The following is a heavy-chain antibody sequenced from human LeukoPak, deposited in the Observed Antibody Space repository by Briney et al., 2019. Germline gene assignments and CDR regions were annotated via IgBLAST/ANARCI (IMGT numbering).Heavy chain of an antibody. CDR1: GGSISSYY. CDR3: AREITMVRGQQAGIFDY. D-gene: IGHD3-10*01. Sequence: NASETLSLTCTVSGGSISSYYWSWIRQPPGKGLEWIGYIYYSGSTNYNPSLKSRVTISVDTSKNQFSLKLSSVTAADTAVYYCAREITMVRGQQAGIFDYWGQGTLVTVSS. J-gene: IGHJ4*02. V-gene: IGHV4-59*12. CDR2: IYYSGST.